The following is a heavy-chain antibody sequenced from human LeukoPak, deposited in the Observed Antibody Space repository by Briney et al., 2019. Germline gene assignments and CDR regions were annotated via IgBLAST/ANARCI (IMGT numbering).Heavy chain of an antibody. CDR3: AKTSLSDPSGHYYYMDV. J-gene: IGHJ6*03. D-gene: IGHD3-3*01. CDR2: IRFDGTSE. Sequence: GGSLRLSCAASGFTFSSYSMNWVRQAPGKGLEWVAFIRFDGTSEFYADSVKARFTISRDNSQNTVSLQLNNLRIEDTALYYCAKTSLSDPSGHYYYMDVWAKGPRSPSP. V-gene: IGHV3-30*02. CDR1: GFTFSSYS.